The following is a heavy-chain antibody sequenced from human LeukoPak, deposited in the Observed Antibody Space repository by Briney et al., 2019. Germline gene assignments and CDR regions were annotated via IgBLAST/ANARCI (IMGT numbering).Heavy chain of an antibody. V-gene: IGHV4-30-2*01. Sequence: SQTLSLTCAVSGGSINSGGYSWSWIRQPPGKGLEWMGYIYHSGSTYYNPSLKSRVTMSVDRSKNHFSLKLNSVTAADTAVYYSVRGYGTFDFWGQGILVTVSS. CDR3: VRGYGTFDF. J-gene: IGHJ4*02. D-gene: IGHD5-18*01. CDR1: GGSINSGGYS. CDR2: IYHSGST.